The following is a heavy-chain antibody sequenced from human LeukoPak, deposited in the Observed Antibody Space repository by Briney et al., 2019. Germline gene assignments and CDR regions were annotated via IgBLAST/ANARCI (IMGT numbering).Heavy chain of an antibody. CDR2: IIPILGIA. CDR1: GGTFSSYA. J-gene: IGHJ4*02. V-gene: IGHV1-69*04. Sequence: SVKVSCKASGGTFSSYAISWVRQAPGQGLEWMGRIIPILGIANYAQKFQGRVTITAGKSTSTAYMELSSLRSEDAAVYYCAVGGSGSYYNFDYWGQGTLVTVSS. D-gene: IGHD3-10*01. CDR3: AVGGSGSYYNFDY.